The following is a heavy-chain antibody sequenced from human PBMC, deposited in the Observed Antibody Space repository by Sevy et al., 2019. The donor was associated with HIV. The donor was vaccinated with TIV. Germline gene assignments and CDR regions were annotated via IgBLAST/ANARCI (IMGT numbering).Heavy chain of an antibody. CDR1: GGSISSGSYY. J-gene: IGHJ4*02. D-gene: IGHD2-8*02. CDR3: ASDLLPGSWSPPGY. V-gene: IGHV4-61*02. Sequence: SETLSLTCTVSGGSISSGSYYWSWIRQPAGKGLEWIGRIYPSGSTNYHPSLKSRVTISVNTSKNQFSLKLSSVTAADTAVYYWASDLLPGSWSPPGYWGQGTLVTVSS. CDR2: IYPSGST.